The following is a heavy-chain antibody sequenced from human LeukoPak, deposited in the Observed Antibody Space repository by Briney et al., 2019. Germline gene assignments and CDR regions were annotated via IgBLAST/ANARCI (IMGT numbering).Heavy chain of an antibody. J-gene: IGHJ4*02. CDR3: AKAALGYYYGSSGYLFDY. CDR2: IGWNSGSI. V-gene: IGHV3-9*01. Sequence: PGRSLRLSCAASGFTFGDYAMHWVRQAPGKGLEWVSRIGWNSGSIAYADSVKGRFTISRDNAKNSLYLQMNSLRAEDTALYYCAKAALGYYYGSSGYLFDYWGQGTLVTVSS. D-gene: IGHD3-22*01. CDR1: GFTFGDYA.